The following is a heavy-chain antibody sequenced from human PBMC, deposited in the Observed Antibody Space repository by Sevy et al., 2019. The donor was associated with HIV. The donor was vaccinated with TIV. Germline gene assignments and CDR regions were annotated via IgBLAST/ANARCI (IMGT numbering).Heavy chain of an antibody. J-gene: IGHJ4*02. CDR3: ARGGKAVFYFDY. Sequence: SETLSLTCIVSGGSISNYYWTWIRQPPGKGLEWIGYIYYSGSTNYNPSLKSRDTISVDTSKNQFSLKLSSVTAADTAVYYCARGGKAVFYFDYWGQGTLVTVSS. D-gene: IGHD6-13*01. CDR2: IYYSGST. V-gene: IGHV4-59*01. CDR1: GGSISNYY.